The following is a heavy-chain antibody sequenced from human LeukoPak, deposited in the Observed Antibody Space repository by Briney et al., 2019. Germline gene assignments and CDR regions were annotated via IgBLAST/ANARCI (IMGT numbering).Heavy chain of an antibody. Sequence: GGSLRLSCAASGFTFSSYSMNWVRQAPGKGLEWVSSISSSSSYIYYADSVKGRFTISRDNAKNSLYLQMNSLRAEDTAVYYCARDRNSIAAAGTYDYWGQGTLVTVSS. J-gene: IGHJ4*02. V-gene: IGHV3-21*01. D-gene: IGHD6-13*01. CDR3: ARDRNSIAAAGTYDY. CDR1: GFTFSSYS. CDR2: ISSSSSYI.